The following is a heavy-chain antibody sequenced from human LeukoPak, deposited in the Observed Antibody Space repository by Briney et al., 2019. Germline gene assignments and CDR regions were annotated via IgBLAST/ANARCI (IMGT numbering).Heavy chain of an antibody. D-gene: IGHD6-13*01. V-gene: IGHV1-18*01. CDR1: GYTFTSYG. CDR3: ARDRVAAAGLYYYYYYMDV. J-gene: IGHJ6*03. Sequence: GASVKVSCKASGYTFTSYGISWVRQAPGQGLEWMGWISAYNGNTNYAQKLQGRVTMTTDTSTSTAYMELRSLRSDDTAVYYCARDRVAAAGLYYYYYYMDVWGKGTTVTVPS. CDR2: ISAYNGNT.